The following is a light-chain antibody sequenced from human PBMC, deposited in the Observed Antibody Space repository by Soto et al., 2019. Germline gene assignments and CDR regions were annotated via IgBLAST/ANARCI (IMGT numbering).Light chain of an antibody. CDR1: QCIRND. CDR2: AAS. V-gene: IGKV1-17*01. CDR3: LQQNSYPLT. J-gene: IGKJ4*01. Sequence: DIQMTQSPSSLSASVGDRVTITCRASQCIRNDLGWYQQKPVKAPKRLIYAASSLQGGVPSRFSDSGSGTEFTLTISSLQPEEFSTYYCLQQNSYPLTFGGGTKVESK.